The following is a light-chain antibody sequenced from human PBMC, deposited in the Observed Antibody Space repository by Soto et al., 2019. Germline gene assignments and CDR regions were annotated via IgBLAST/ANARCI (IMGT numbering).Light chain of an antibody. V-gene: IGKV3-20*01. J-gene: IGKJ4*01. CDR2: GAS. CDR1: QSVSNNY. CDR3: TEYGSSGP. Sequence: EIVLTQSPGTLSLSPGERATLSCRASQSVSNNYFAWYQQKPGQAPRLLIYGASNRATGIPDRFSGSGSGTDLSLTISRLEPEDFAVYYCTEYGSSGPVGRGTKVDI.